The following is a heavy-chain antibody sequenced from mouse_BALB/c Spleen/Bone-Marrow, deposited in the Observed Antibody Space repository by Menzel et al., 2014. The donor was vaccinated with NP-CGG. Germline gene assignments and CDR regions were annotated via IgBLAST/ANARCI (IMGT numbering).Heavy chain of an antibody. Sequence: DVQLVESGGGLVKSGGSLKLSCAASGFSFNSYGMSWVRQTPEKRLEWVATISGGGSYTFNPDSVKGRFTISRDNAKNNLYLQLSSLRAEDTALYYCARHAYYDQTEVSFVYWGQGTLVTVSA. CDR3: ARHAYYDQTEVSFVY. CDR1: GFSFNSYG. CDR2: ISGGGSYT. V-gene: IGHV5-9-2*01. J-gene: IGHJ3*01. D-gene: IGHD2-4*01.